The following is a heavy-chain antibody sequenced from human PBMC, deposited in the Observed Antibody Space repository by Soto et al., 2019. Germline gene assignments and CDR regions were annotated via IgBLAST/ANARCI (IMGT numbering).Heavy chain of an antibody. J-gene: IGHJ4*02. CDR1: GFSPNNYG. D-gene: IGHD2-21*01. Sequence: GGSLRLSCAASGFSPNNYGMHWVRQAPGKGLEWVAVISHDGNYKDYADSVKGRFTISRDSSKNALYMQMDSLRAEDTAVYYCARDRNFVFDYWGQGTLVTVSS. CDR2: ISHDGNYK. CDR3: ARDRNFVFDY. V-gene: IGHV3-33*01.